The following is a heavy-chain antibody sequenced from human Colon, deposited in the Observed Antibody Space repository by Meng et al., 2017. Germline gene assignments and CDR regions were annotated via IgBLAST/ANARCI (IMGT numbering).Heavy chain of an antibody. CDR2: ISYDRDSM. Sequence: VRRVDAGGGVVPPRSSLRLSGAASGFPFSSYAMHWVRQAPGKGLEWVAAISYDRDSMYYADAVKGRFTISRDDSKNTLYLQMNSLRADDTAVYYCTRGWMPEWGQGTLVTVSS. CDR1: GFPFSSYA. D-gene: IGHD2-2*01. CDR3: TRGWMPE. V-gene: IGHV3-30-3*01. J-gene: IGHJ4*01.